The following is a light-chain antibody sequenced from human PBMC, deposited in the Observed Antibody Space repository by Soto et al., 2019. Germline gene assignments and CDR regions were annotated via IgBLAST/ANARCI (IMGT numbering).Light chain of an antibody. J-gene: IGKJ1*01. V-gene: IGKV3-20*01. CDR2: GAS. Sequence: EIVLTQSPGTLSLSPGERATLXXRASQSVSNNYLAWYQQKPGQAPXFLIYGASNRATGIPDRFSGSGSGTDFTLTISRLEPEDFAVYYCQQYGSSGTFGQGTKVEIK. CDR3: QQYGSSGT. CDR1: QSVSNNY.